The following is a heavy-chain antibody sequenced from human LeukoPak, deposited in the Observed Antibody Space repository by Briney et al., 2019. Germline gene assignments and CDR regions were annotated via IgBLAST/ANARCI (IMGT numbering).Heavy chain of an antibody. CDR2: MRSKGYGGTP. D-gene: IGHD3-16*01. CDR1: GLTFSNAW. CDR3: TRAWGMDF. Sequence: GGSLRLSCVASGLTFSNAWMGWVRQAPGKWLDWVGFMRSKGYGGTPGYAGSVKGRFTISRDHSKNIAYLQMNSLKSEDTAVYYCTRAWGMDFWGQGILVTVSS. V-gene: IGHV3-49*04. J-gene: IGHJ4*02.